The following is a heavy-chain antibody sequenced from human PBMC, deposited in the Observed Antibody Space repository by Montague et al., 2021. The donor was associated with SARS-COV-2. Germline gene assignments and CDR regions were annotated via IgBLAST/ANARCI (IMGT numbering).Heavy chain of an antibody. CDR3: ARLGDGVVPAPILGVGPFYSFYYMDV. J-gene: IGHJ6*03. V-gene: IGHV4-34*01. CDR2: INHTGST. D-gene: IGHD2-2*02. Sequence: SETLSLTCAASGGSFSGYFWSWIRQPPGKGLEWIGEINHTGSTKHNPSLKSRVTISVDTSKNQFSLKVTSMTAADTAFYYCARLGDGVVPAPILGVGPFYSFYYMDVWGKGTTVTVSS. CDR1: GGSFSGYF.